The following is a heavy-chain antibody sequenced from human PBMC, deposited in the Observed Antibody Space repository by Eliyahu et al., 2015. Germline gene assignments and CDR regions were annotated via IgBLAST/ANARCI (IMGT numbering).Heavy chain of an antibody. Sequence: EVQLLESGGGLVQPGGSXXLXCAASGFSFXNXAIHWVRQAPGKGLEWVXVISGSDSSTYYTDSVKGRFTISRDNSKNTVYLQMNSLRAEDTAVYYCAKDSGGWDRLDYWGQGTLVTVSS. CDR3: AKDSGGWDRLDY. D-gene: IGHD2-15*01. CDR1: GFSFXNXA. CDR2: ISGSDSST. V-gene: IGHV3-23*01. J-gene: IGHJ4*02.